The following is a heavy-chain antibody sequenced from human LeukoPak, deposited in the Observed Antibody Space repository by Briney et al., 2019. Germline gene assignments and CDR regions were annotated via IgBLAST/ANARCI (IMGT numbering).Heavy chain of an antibody. D-gene: IGHD6-19*01. Sequence: PSETLSLTCTVSGHSVSSGSYYWRWIRQPPGKGLERIGYIYHSGSPNYNRALKSRLLISVHTHHNQFSLKLSAVPAADPAVHYCARYGPYSSGWYMSWFDPWGQGTLVIVSS. J-gene: IGHJ5*02. CDR3: ARYGPYSSGWYMSWFDP. CDR2: IYHSGSP. V-gene: IGHV4-61*01. CDR1: GHSVSSGSYY.